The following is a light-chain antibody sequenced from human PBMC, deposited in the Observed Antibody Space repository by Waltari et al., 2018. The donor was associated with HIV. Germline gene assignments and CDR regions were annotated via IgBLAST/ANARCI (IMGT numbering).Light chain of an antibody. CDR2: GHS. J-gene: IGLJ1*01. CDR1: SSNIGAGYH. V-gene: IGLV1-40*01. Sequence: QSVLTQPPSVSGAPGQRVTISCTGSSSNIGAGYHVHWYQQLPGTAPKLLIYGHSIRPSGVPDLFSGSKSGTSASLAITGLQAEDEADYHCQSHDSSLSGYVFGTGTKVTVL. CDR3: QSHDSSLSGYV.